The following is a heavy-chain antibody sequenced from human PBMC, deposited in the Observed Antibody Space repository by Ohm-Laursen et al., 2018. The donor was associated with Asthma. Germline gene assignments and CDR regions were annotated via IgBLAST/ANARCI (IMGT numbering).Heavy chain of an antibody. Sequence: SLRLSCTASGFTFSSYDMHWVRQAPGKGLEWVALIWHDGTNENYGDSVKGRFSISRDNSKNTLSPQMNSLRVEDTAVYYCARNYYDHWSGSYTPVAYWGQGTLVTVSS. CDR1: GFTFSSYD. V-gene: IGHV3-33*01. J-gene: IGHJ4*02. CDR3: ARNYYDHWSGSYTPVAY. D-gene: IGHD3-3*01. CDR2: IWHDGTNE.